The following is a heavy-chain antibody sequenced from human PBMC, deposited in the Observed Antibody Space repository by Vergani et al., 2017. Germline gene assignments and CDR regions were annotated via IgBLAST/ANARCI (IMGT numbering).Heavy chain of an antibody. J-gene: IGHJ4*01. CDR2: ISASGAPT. CDR3: ARAYGRYDWFDY. V-gene: IGHV3-23*01. CDR1: GFIFSTYA. D-gene: IGHD1-20*01. Sequence: EVQLWESGGGLVQPGGSLRLSCAASGFIFSTYAMSWVRQAPGKGLEWVSGISASGAPTYYADSVKGRVTISRDNSKNTLYLQMNSLRVEDTAVYYCARAYGRYDWFDYWGQRTLVTVSS.